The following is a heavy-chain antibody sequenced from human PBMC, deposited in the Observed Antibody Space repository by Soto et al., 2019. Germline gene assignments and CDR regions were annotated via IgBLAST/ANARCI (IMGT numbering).Heavy chain of an antibody. Sequence: QITLKESGPTQVKPTQTLTLTCTFSGFSLITGGVSVAWIRQPPGKALEWLALISGEDEKRYSPSLKSRLTITKDTTKNQVVFTMTNMDPLNTATHYCSHRRGMIMDVWGQGTTVTVSS. D-gene: IGHD3-16*01. CDR3: SHRRGMIMDV. J-gene: IGHJ6*02. CDR2: ISGEDEK. V-gene: IGHV2-5*02. CDR1: GFSLITGGVS.